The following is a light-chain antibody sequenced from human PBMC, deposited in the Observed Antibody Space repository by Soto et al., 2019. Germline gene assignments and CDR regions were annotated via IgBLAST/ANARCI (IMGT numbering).Light chain of an antibody. CDR2: DAS. Sequence: IQMTHSPSTLSASLGDIVTITLRASQSISSWLAWYQQKPGKAPKLLIYDASSLESGVPSRFSGSGSGTEFTLTISSLQPDDFATYYCQQYNSYSYTFGQGTRLEIK. CDR1: QSISSW. CDR3: QQYNSYSYT. J-gene: IGKJ5*01. V-gene: IGKV1-5*01.